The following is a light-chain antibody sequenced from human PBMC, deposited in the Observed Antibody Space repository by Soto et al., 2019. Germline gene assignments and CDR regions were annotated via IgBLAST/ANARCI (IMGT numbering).Light chain of an antibody. Sequence: QSALTQPASVSGSPGQSITISCTGTSIDVGGYNYVSWFQHHPGKVPKLMIYEVSHRPSGVSDRFSGSKSGTTASLTISGLQAEDEADYFCCSFTNSYTWVFGGGTKLTVL. J-gene: IGLJ3*02. V-gene: IGLV2-14*01. CDR3: CSFTNSYTWV. CDR2: EVS. CDR1: SIDVGGYNY.